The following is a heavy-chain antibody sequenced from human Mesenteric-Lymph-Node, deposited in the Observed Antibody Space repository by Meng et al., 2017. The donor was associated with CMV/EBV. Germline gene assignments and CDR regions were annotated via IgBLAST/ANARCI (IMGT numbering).Heavy chain of an antibody. Sequence: GGPLRLSCAASGFTFSSYWMSWVRQAPGKGLEWVANIKQDGSEKYYVDSVKGRFTISRDNAKNSLYLQMNSLRAEDTAVYYCARDLAARPTAFNIWGQGTVVTVSS. D-gene: IGHD6-6*01. CDR3: ARDLAARPTAFNI. CDR1: GFTFSSYW. V-gene: IGHV3-7*01. CDR2: IKQDGSEK. J-gene: IGHJ3*02.